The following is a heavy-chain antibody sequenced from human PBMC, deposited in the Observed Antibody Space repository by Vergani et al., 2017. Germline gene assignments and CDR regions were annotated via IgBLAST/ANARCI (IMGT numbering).Heavy chain of an antibody. Sequence: QVQLVESGGGVVQPGRSLRLSCAASGFTFSSYAMHWVRQAPGKGLEWVAVISYDGSNKYYADSVKGRFTISRDNSKNTRYLQMNSLRAEATAVYYCARGSYSSSGGWFDPWGQGTLVTVST. CDR2: ISYDGSNK. J-gene: IGHJ5*02. CDR3: ARGSYSSSGGWFDP. V-gene: IGHV3-30-3*01. CDR1: GFTFSSYA. D-gene: IGHD6-13*01.